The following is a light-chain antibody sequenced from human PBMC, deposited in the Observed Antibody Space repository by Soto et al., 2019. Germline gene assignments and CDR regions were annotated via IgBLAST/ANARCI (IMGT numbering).Light chain of an antibody. Sequence: EIVLTQSPGTLTLSPGERATLSCRASQSVRSNYLAWYQQGPGQAPRLLIFAASSRATGIPDRFSGSGSGTDFTLTISRLEPEDFAVYYCQQYSTSPWTFSQGTKV. J-gene: IGKJ1*01. CDR2: AAS. CDR1: QSVRSNY. CDR3: QQYSTSPWT. V-gene: IGKV3-20*01.